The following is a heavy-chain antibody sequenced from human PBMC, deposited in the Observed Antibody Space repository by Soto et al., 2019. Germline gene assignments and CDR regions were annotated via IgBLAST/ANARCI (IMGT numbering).Heavy chain of an antibody. CDR1: GFSLTTSGVG. Sequence: QITLKESGPPLVKPTQTLTLTCTFSGFSLTTSGVGVGWIRQPPGKALEWLAVIYWADEKRYSPSLKSRVTITKDTSKNQVVLTMTNMDTVDTATYYSAPTIFRYSFSYYFGMDVWGQGTTVTVSS. D-gene: IGHD2-15*01. J-gene: IGHJ6*02. V-gene: IGHV2-5*02. CDR2: IYWADEK. CDR3: APTIFRYSFSYYFGMDV.